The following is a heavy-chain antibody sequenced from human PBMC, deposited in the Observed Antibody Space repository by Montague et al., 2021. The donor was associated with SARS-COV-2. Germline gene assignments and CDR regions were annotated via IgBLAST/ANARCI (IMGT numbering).Heavy chain of an antibody. CDR2: MYYSGST. D-gene: IGHD3-3*01. Sequence: SETLSLTCTVSGGSISNYYWSWIRQSPGKGLEWIGYMYYSGSTKYNPSLKSRATISVDTSKNQFSLTLSSMTAADTAVYYCARARGDTIFGVIGAYYGMDIWGQGTTVTVS. J-gene: IGHJ6*02. CDR3: ARARGDTIFGVIGAYYGMDI. CDR1: GGSISNYY. V-gene: IGHV4-59*01.